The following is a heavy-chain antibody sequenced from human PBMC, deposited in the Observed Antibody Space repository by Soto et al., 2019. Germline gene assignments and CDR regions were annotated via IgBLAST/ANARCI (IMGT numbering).Heavy chain of an antibody. Sequence: EVQLLESGGGLVQPGGSLRLSCAASGFTFSSYAISWVRQAPGKGLEWVSAISGGGGTTYYANSVKGRFISSRDNSENTLYLQLSSLRAEDMAVDYCAKDSRGDYYDRGGYYRLRVDYWCQGPLVTVSS. CDR2: ISGGGGTT. CDR1: GFTFSSYA. CDR3: AKDSRGDYYDRGGYYRLRVDY. V-gene: IGHV3-23*01. D-gene: IGHD3-22*01. J-gene: IGHJ4*02.